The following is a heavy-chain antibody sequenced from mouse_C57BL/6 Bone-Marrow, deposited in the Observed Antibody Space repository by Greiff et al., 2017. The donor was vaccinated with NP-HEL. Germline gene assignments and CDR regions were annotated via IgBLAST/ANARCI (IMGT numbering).Heavy chain of an antibody. D-gene: IGHD1-1*01. Sequence: EVKLQQSGAELVRPGASVKLSCTASGFNIKDDYMHWVKQRPEQGLEWIGWIDPENGDTEYASKFQGKATITADTSSNTAYLQLSSLTSEDTAVYYCTTPGYYGSSYRYFEVWGTGTTVTVSS. CDR1: GFNIKDDY. J-gene: IGHJ1*03. CDR3: TTPGYYGSSYRYFEV. V-gene: IGHV14-4*01. CDR2: IDPENGDT.